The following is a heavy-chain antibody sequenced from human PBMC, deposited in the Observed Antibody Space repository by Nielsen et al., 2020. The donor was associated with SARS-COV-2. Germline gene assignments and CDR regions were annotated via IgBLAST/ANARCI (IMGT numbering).Heavy chain of an antibody. CDR3: ARPWYGDYFDY. V-gene: IGHV3-23*01. CDR1: GFTFSSYA. Sequence: GESLKISCAASGFTFSSYAMSWVRQAPGKGLEWVSAISGSGGSTYYADSVKGRFTISRDNAKNTLYLQMNSLRAEDTAVYYCARPWYGDYFDYWGQGTLVTVSS. J-gene: IGHJ4*02. D-gene: IGHD4-17*01. CDR2: ISGSGGST.